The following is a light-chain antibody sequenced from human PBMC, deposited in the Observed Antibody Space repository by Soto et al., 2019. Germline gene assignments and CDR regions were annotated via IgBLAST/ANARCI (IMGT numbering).Light chain of an antibody. CDR2: DVS. Sequence: EILMTQSPATLSVSPGEIFTLSCRAGQGVTTNFAWYQQKSGQSPRLLIYDVSSRATGVPSRFSGTGYETDFTLTISGMQHEDSAIYFCQQYNNWPFSFGHGTRLEIK. V-gene: IGKV3-15*01. CDR3: QQYNNWPFS. CDR1: QGVTTN. J-gene: IGKJ5*01.